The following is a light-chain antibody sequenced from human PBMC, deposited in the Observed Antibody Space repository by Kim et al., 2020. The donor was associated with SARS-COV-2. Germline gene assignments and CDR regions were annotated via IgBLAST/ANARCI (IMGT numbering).Light chain of an antibody. Sequence: TGESATLSCRASQSVSSGLLAWYQQKPGQAPRLLIYGASSRATGIPDRFSGSGSGTDFTLTISRLEPEDFAVYYCQQYGSSLTWTFGQGTKVDIK. V-gene: IGKV3-20*01. CDR1: QSVSSGL. CDR2: GAS. CDR3: QQYGSSLTWT. J-gene: IGKJ1*01.